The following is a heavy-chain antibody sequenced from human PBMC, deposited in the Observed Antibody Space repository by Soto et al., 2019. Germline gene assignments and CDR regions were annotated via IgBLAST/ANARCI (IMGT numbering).Heavy chain of an antibody. CDR1: GFTFSDYY. Sequence: GGSLRLSCAASGFTFSDYYMSWIRQAPGKGLEWVSYISSSGSIGYADSVKGRFTISRDNAKNSLYLQMNSLRAEDTALYYCAKDGYYSSSWYRGNYYYYYMDVWGKGTTVTVSS. J-gene: IGHJ6*03. CDR3: AKDGYYSSSWYRGNYYYYYMDV. D-gene: IGHD6-13*01. CDR2: ISSSGSI. V-gene: IGHV3-11*01.